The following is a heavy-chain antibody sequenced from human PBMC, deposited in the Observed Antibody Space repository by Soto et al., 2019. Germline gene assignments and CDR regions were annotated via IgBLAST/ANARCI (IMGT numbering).Heavy chain of an antibody. CDR3: ARDHGGDIVVVPAAMINDY. Sequence: ASVKVSCKASGHTFTSYGISWVRQAPGQGLEWMGWISAYNGNTNYAQKLQGRVTMTTDTSTSTAYMELRSLRSDDTAVYYCARDHGGDIVVVPAAMINDYWGQGTLVTVSS. CDR2: ISAYNGNT. CDR1: GHTFTSYG. J-gene: IGHJ4*02. V-gene: IGHV1-18*01. D-gene: IGHD2-2*01.